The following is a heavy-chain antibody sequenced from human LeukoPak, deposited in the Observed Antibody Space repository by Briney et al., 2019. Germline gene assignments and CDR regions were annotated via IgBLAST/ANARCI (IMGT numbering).Heavy chain of an antibody. V-gene: IGHV3-23*01. D-gene: IGHD3-10*01. CDR3: AKAALRGPGSYYINYGMDV. CDR2: MSGSGGST. CDR1: GFIFSNYA. Sequence: GGSLRLSCAASGFIFSNYAMSWVRQAPGKGLEWVSAMSGSGGSTYYGDSVKGRFTISRDNSKNTLYLQMNSLRADDTAVYYCAKAALRGPGSYYINYGMDVWGQGTTVTVSS. J-gene: IGHJ6*02.